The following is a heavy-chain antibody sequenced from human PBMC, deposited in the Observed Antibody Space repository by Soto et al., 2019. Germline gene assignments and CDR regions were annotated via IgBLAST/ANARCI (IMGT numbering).Heavy chain of an antibody. CDR1: GYIFTDYY. CDR3: SRPYCGSNSCHNWFDP. J-gene: IGHJ5*02. V-gene: IGHV1-2*02. Sequence: ASVKVSCKASGYIFTDYYMNWVRQAPGQGLEWMGWINPNSGGTNYAQKFQGRVTVTTDTSITTAYMELSGLRSDDTAVYYCSRPYCGSNSCHNWFDPWGQGNLVTV. CDR2: INPNSGGT. D-gene: IGHD2-2*01.